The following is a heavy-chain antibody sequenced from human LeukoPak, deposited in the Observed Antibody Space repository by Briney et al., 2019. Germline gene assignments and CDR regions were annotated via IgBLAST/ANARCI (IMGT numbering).Heavy chain of an antibody. Sequence: PGGSLRLSCAASGFTFSSYWMSWVRQAPGKGLEWVANIKQDGSEKYYVDSVKGRFTISRDNAKNSLYLQMNSLRAEDTAVYYCARQGIRYYDIPDAFDIWGQGTMVTVSP. D-gene: IGHD3-9*01. CDR2: IKQDGSEK. CDR3: ARQGIRYYDIPDAFDI. V-gene: IGHV3-7*01. CDR1: GFTFSSYW. J-gene: IGHJ3*02.